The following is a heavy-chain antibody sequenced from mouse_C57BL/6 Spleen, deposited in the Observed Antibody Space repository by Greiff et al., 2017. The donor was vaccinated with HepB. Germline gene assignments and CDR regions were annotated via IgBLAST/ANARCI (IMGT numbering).Heavy chain of an antibody. Sequence: EVKVVESEGGLVQPGSSMKLSCTASGFTFSDYYMAWVRQVPEKGLEWVANINYDGSSTYYLDSLKSRFIISRDNAKNILYLQMSSLKSEDTATYYCAREGDYDDPWFAYWGQGTLVTVSA. CDR1: GFTFSDYY. CDR3: AREGDYDDPWFAY. J-gene: IGHJ3*01. D-gene: IGHD2-4*01. V-gene: IGHV5-16*01. CDR2: INYDGSST.